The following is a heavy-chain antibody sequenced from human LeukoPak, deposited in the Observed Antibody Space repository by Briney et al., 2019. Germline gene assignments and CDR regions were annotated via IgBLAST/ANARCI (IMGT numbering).Heavy chain of an antibody. Sequence: SQTLSLTCTVSGASISSADNHWSWIRQPPGKGLEWIGYISYSGSTSYNPSLKSRVTISLATSNNQFSLELSSVTAADTAVYYCARGRQGDAFDIWGQGTMVTVSS. V-gene: IGHV4-30-4*08. CDR1: GASISSADNH. CDR3: ARGRQGDAFDI. CDR2: ISYSGST. J-gene: IGHJ3*02. D-gene: IGHD6-25*01.